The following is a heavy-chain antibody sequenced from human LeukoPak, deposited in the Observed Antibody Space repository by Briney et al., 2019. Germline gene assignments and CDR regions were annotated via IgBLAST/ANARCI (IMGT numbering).Heavy chain of an antibody. J-gene: IGHJ3*02. CDR1: GFTFSSYA. CDR3: ARELADIVVVVAATNAFDI. D-gene: IGHD2-15*01. V-gene: IGHV3-30*04. CDR2: ISYDGSNK. Sequence: GGSLRLSCAASGFTFSSYAMHWVRQAPGKGLEWVAVISYDGSNKYYADSVKGRFTISRDNSKNTLYLQMNSLRAEGTAVYYCARELADIVVVVAATNAFDIWGQGTMVTVSS.